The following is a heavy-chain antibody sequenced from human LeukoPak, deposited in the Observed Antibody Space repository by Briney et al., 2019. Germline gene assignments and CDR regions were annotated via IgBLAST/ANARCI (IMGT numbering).Heavy chain of an antibody. CDR3: ARAGYCSGGSCYPFYYYYGIDV. V-gene: IGHV3-48*02. Sequence: GGSLRLSCAASGFTFSSYSMNWVRQAPGKGLEWVSYISSSSSTIYYADSVKGRFTISRDNAKNSLYLQMNSLRDEDTAVYYCARAGYCSGGSCYPFYYYYGIDVWGQGTTVTVSS. J-gene: IGHJ6*02. CDR1: GFTFSSYS. D-gene: IGHD2-15*01. CDR2: ISSSSSTI.